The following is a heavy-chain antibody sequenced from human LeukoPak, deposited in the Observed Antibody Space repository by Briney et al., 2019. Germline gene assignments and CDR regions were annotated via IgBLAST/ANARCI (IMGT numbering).Heavy chain of an antibody. V-gene: IGHV4-34*01. D-gene: IGHD3-22*01. J-gene: IGHJ4*02. CDR2: INHSGST. CDR1: GGSFSGYY. Sequence: PSATLSLTCAVYGGSFSGYYWSWIRQPPGKGLEWIGEINHSGSTNYNPSLKSRVTISVDTSKNQFSLKLSSVTAADTAVYYCARAPQSYYYDSSGYYSGIFDYWGQGTLVTVSS. CDR3: ARAPQSYYYDSSGYYSGIFDY.